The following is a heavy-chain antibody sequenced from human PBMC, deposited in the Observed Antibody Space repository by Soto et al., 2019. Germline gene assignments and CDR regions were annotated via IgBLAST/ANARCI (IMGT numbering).Heavy chain of an antibody. V-gene: IGHV1-69*12. D-gene: IGHD1-26*01. CDR1: GGTFNNYA. CDR2: IIPIFGTA. CDR3: ARCVGLVRNDAFDM. J-gene: IGHJ3*02. Sequence: QVQLVQSGAEVKKPGSSVKVSCKASGGTFNNYAISWVRQAPGQGLEWMGGIIPIFGTANYAQKFQGRVTITADESTSTAYMDLSSLRSEDTAVYYCARCVGLVRNDAFDMWGQGTMVTVSS.